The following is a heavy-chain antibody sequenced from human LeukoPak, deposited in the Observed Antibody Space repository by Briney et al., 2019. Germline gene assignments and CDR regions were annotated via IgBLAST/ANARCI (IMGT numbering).Heavy chain of an antibody. V-gene: IGHV3-23*01. J-gene: IGHJ4*02. CDR2: IRGYDGYT. CDR3: AKNFSMMVF. CDR1: EFVFREND. D-gene: IGHD3/OR15-3a*01. Sequence: PGGSLRLSCAASEFVFRENDMNWVRQAPGKGLEWVSGIRGYDGYTDYADSVRGRFTISRDNSRDTLFLEMNNLRIEDTAIYYCAKNFSMMVFWGPGTQVTVSS.